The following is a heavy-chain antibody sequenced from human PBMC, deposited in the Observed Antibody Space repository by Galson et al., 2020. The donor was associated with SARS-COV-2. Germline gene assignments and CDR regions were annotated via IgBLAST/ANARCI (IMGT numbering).Heavy chain of an antibody. D-gene: IGHD3-16*01. Sequence: GGSLRLSCAASEFTFSGSAMHWVRQAPGKGLEWVGRIRNKAHNYATAYAASVKGRFTVSRDDSKKTAYLQMNSLKTEDTAVYFCTNLYESGGDWGQGTLVTVSS. CDR3: TNLYESGGD. J-gene: IGHJ4*02. CDR2: IRNKAHNYAT. CDR1: EFTFSGSA. V-gene: IGHV3-73*01.